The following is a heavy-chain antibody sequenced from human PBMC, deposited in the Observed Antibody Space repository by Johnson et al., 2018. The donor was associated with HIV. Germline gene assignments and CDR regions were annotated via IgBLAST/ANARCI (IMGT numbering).Heavy chain of an antibody. V-gene: IGHV3-9*01. Sequence: VQLVESGGGLVKPGGSLRLSCAASGFTFDDYAMHWVRQAPGKGLEWVSGISWNSGSIGYADSVKGRFTISRDNSKNTLYLQMNSLRAEDTAVYYCASRVVWSSGWSDAFDIWGQGTMVTVSS. CDR3: ASRVVWSSGWSDAFDI. D-gene: IGHD6-19*01. CDR2: ISWNSGSI. J-gene: IGHJ3*02. CDR1: GFTFDDYA.